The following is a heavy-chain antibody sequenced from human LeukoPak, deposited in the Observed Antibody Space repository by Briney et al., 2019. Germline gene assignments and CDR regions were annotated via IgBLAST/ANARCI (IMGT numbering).Heavy chain of an antibody. CDR3: AKGSFYCSNSCPQYYYCMDV. V-gene: IGHV3-30*02. CDR2: VRYDGSDQ. CDR1: GFSFSNYG. D-gene: IGHD2-2*01. J-gene: IGHJ6*03. Sequence: PGGSLRLSCAASGFSFSNYGMHWVRQAPGKGLEWVAFVRYDGSDQYYADSVKGRFTISRDNSKNTLYLQMNSLRAEDTAVYYCAKGSFYCSNSCPQYYYCMDVWGKGTTVTVSS.